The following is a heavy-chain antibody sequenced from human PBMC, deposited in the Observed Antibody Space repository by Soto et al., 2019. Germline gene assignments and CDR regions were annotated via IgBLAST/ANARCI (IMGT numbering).Heavy chain of an antibody. CDR2: IFPGDSET. Sequence: GESLKISCRASGYSFTDCWIGWVRQTPGKGLEWMGIIFPGDSETRYSPSFQGQVTISADESINTAYLHWSSLEPSDTALYYCARHNLGITGYSYEDIWGQGTLVTVSS. CDR1: GYSFTDCW. V-gene: IGHV5-51*01. CDR3: ARHNLGITGYSYEDI. D-gene: IGHD5-18*01. J-gene: IGHJ1*01.